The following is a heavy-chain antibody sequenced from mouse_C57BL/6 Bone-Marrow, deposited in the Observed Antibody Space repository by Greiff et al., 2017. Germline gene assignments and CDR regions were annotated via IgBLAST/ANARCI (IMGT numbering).Heavy chain of an antibody. CDR2: IDPSDSYT. Sequence: VQLQQPGAELVMPGASVKLSCKASGYTFTSYWMHWVKQRPGQGLEWIGEIDPSDSYTNYNQKFKGKSTLTVDKSSSTAYMQLSSLTSEDSAVYYGARERGYYGLFDYWGQGTTLTVSS. CDR1: GYTFTSYW. CDR3: ARERGYYGLFDY. D-gene: IGHD1-2*01. J-gene: IGHJ2*01. V-gene: IGHV1-69*01.